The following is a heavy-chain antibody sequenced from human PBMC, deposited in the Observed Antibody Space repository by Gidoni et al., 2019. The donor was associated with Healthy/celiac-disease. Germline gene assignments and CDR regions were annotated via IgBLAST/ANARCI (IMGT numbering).Heavy chain of an antibody. D-gene: IGHD3-16*02. J-gene: IGHJ6*03. CDR3: ARPFHAADYDYVWGSYQRGLYYMDV. V-gene: IGHV4-39*01. CDR1: GGSISSSSYY. Sequence: QLQLQESGPGLVKPSETLSLTCTVSGGSISSSSYYWGWIRQPPGKGLEWIGSIYYSGSTYYNPSLKSRVTISVDTSKNQFSLKLSSVTAADTAVYYCARPFHAADYDYVWGSYQRGLYYMDVWGKGTTVTVSS. CDR2: IYYSGST.